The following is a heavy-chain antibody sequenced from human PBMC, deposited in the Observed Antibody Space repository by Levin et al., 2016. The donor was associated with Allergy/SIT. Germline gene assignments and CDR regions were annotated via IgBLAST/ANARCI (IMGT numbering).Heavy chain of an antibody. D-gene: IGHD6-19*01. J-gene: IGHJ4*02. Sequence: SVKVSCKASGDTFSTFTISWVRQAPGQGLEWMGGIIPMFGSANYAQRFQGRVTITADESTTTAHMELSSLRTEDTAVYYCARGGSVAGIGPFDFWGQGTLVTVSS. CDR1: GDTFSTFT. CDR2: IIPMFGSA. V-gene: IGHV1-69*13. CDR3: ARGGSVAGIGPFDF.